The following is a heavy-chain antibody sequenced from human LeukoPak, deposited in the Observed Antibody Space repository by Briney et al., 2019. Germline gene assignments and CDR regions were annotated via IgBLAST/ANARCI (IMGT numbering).Heavy chain of an antibody. D-gene: IGHD1-1*01. CDR2: ITSSSSII. V-gene: IGHV3-48*01. CDR1: GFTFSRHA. Sequence: GGSLRLSCAASGFTFSRHAMSWVRQAPGKGLEWLSYITSSSSIIYYADSVKGRFTISRDNARNSLYLQMNSLRAEDTAVYYCARASPSRYGSTKYYMDVWGTGTTVTVSS. J-gene: IGHJ6*03. CDR3: ARASPSRYGSTKYYMDV.